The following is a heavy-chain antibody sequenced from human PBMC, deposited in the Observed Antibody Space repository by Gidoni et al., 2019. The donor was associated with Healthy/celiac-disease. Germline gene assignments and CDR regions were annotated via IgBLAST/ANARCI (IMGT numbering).Heavy chain of an antibody. CDR1: GGTFRSYA. J-gene: IGHJ3*02. CDR2: IIPILGIA. Sequence: QFQLVQSGAAVKKPGSSVKVSCKASGGTFRSYAISWVRQAPGQGLEWMGRIIPILGIANYAQKLQGRVTITADKSTSTAYMELSSLRSEDTAVYYCARDPTYMTTVIWGAFDIWGQGTMVTVSS. V-gene: IGHV1-69*04. D-gene: IGHD4-17*01. CDR3: ARDPTYMTTVIWGAFDI.